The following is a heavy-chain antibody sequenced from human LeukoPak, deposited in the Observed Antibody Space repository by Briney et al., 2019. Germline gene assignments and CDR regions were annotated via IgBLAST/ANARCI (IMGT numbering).Heavy chain of an antibody. J-gene: IGHJ3*02. D-gene: IGHD3-22*01. CDR2: IYYSGST. CDR3: ARNYYDSSGNAFDI. Sequence: SETLSLTCTVPGGSISSGGYYWSWIRQHPGKGLEWIGYIYYSGSTYYNPSLKSRVTISVDTSKNQFSLKLSSVTAADTAVYYCARNYYDSSGNAFDIWGQGTMVTVSS. CDR1: GGSISSGGYY. V-gene: IGHV4-31*03.